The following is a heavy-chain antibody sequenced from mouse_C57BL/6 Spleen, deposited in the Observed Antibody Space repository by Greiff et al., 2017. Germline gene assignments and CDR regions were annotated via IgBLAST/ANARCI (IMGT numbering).Heavy chain of an antibody. CDR1: GYTFPSYR. J-gene: IGHJ3*01. CDR3: AGDYGSTSGFAY. D-gene: IGHD1-1*01. CDR2: IYPADSYT. V-gene: IGHV1-69*01. Sequence: QVQLQQPGAELVMPGASVKLSCKASGYTFPSYRMHWVKQRPGQGLEWIGEIYPADSYTNYNQKFKGKSTLTVDKSSSTAYMQLSSLTSEDSAVYDCAGDYGSTSGFAYWGQGTLVTVSA.